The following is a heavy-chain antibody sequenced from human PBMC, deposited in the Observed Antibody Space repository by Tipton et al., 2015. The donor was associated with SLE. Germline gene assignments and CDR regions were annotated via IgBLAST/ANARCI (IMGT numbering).Heavy chain of an antibody. J-gene: IGHJ5*02. CDR2: INHSGST. Sequence: TLSFTCAVYGGSFSGYYWSWIRQPPGKGLEWIGEINHSGSTNYNPSLKSRVTISVDTSKNQFSLKLSSVTAADTAVYYCARGHDWFDPWGQGTLVTVSS. V-gene: IGHV4-34*01. CDR1: GGSFSGYY. CDR3: ARGHDWFDP.